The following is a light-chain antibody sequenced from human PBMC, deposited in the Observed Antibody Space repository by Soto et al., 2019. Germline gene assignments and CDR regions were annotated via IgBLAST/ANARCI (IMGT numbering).Light chain of an antibody. CDR2: DNN. V-gene: IGLV1-51*01. CDR1: SSNIGNNY. J-gene: IGLJ3*02. Sequence: QSVLTQPPSVSAAPGQKVTISYSGSSSNIGNNYVSWYQQLPGTAPKLLIYDNNKRPSGIPDRFSGSKSGTSATLGITGLQTGDEADYYCGTWDSSLSAEWVFGGGTKLTVL. CDR3: GTWDSSLSAEWV.